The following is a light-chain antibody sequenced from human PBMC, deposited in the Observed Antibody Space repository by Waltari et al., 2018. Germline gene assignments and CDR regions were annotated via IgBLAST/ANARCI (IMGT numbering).Light chain of an antibody. V-gene: IGKV1-17*01. Sequence: EIQITQSPSSLSASVGDRVTSTCRASQGIRNELGWYQQKPGKAPKCLIYAASSLQSGVPSRFSGSGSGKEFTLTISSLQPEDCASYYCLQYNSYPWTFGQGTKVEIK. CDR2: AAS. CDR1: QGIRNE. J-gene: IGKJ1*01. CDR3: LQYNSYPWT.